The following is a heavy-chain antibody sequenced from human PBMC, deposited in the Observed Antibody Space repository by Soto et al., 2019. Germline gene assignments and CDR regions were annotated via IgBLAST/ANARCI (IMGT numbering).Heavy chain of an antibody. CDR3: ASERGYSGYDSGWFDP. V-gene: IGHV3-48*01. Sequence: EVQLVESGGGLVQPGGSLRLSCAASGFTFSSYSMNWVRQAPGKGLEWVSYISSSSSTIYYADSVKGRFTISRDNAKNSLYRQMNSLRAEDTAVYYCASERGYSGYDSGWFDPWGQGTLVTVSS. D-gene: IGHD5-12*01. CDR2: ISSSSSTI. J-gene: IGHJ5*02. CDR1: GFTFSSYS.